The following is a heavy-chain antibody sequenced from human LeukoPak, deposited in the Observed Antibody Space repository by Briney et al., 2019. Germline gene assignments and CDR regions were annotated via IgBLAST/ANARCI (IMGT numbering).Heavy chain of an antibody. CDR1: GFTVSSHY. CDR2: ISSSSTI. CDR3: AREDVVPLFYYYYYMDV. J-gene: IGHJ6*03. D-gene: IGHD2-2*01. V-gene: IGHV3-69-1*01. Sequence: GGSLRLSCAASGFTVSSHYMSWVRQAPGKGREWVSYISSSSTIYYADSVKGRFTISRDNAKNSLYLQMNSLRAEDTAVYYCAREDVVPLFYYYYYMDVWGKGTTVTVSS.